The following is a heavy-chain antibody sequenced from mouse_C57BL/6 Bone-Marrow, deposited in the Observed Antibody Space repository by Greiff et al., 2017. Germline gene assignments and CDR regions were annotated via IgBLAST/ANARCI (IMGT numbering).Heavy chain of an antibody. J-gene: IGHJ4*01. CDR1: GYTFTSYG. CDR2: IYPTSGNT. CDR3: ATTGYYYAMDY. Sequence: VQLQESGAELARPGASVKLSCKASGYTFTSYGISWVKQRTGQGLEWIGEIYPTSGNTYYNEKFKGKATLTADKSSSTAYMELRSLTSEDSAVYFCATTGYYYAMDYWGQGTSVTVSS. V-gene: IGHV1-81*01.